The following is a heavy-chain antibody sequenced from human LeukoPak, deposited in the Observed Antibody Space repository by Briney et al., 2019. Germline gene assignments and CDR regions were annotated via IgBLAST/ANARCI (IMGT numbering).Heavy chain of an antibody. V-gene: IGHV5-51*01. D-gene: IGHD3-22*01. CDR1: EYSFTNYW. J-gene: IGHJ6*02. CDR2: IYPGDSDT. Sequence: KNGESLKISCKGSEYSFTNYWIGWVRQMPGKGLEWMGIIYPGDSDTRYSPSFQGQVTISVDKSISTAYLQWRSLKASDTAMYYCARRAYYYDSSGYDFAMDVWGQGTTVTVSS. CDR3: ARRAYYYDSSGYDFAMDV.